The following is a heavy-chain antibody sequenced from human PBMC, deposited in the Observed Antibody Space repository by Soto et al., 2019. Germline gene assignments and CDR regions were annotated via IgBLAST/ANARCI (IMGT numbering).Heavy chain of an antibody. CDR1: GGSISSGGYY. V-gene: IGHV4-31*03. Sequence: PSETLSLTCTVSGGSISSGGYYWSWIRQHPGKGLEWIGYIYYSGSTYYNPSLKSRVTISVDTSKNQFSLKLSSVTAADTAVYYCARAVYSSSWYAHDAFDIWGQGTMVTVSS. J-gene: IGHJ3*02. D-gene: IGHD6-13*01. CDR2: IYYSGST. CDR3: ARAVYSSSWYAHDAFDI.